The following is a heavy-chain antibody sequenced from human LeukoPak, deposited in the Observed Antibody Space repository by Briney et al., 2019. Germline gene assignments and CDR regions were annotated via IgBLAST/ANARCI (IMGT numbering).Heavy chain of an antibody. Sequence: SETLSLTCTVSGGSISSYYWSWIRQPPGKGLEWIGYIYYSGSTNYNPSLKSRVTISVDTSKNQFSLKLSSVTAADTAVYYCARGSGYQLLYRGVGFDYWGQGTLVTVSS. CDR2: IYYSGST. CDR1: GGSISSYY. J-gene: IGHJ4*02. V-gene: IGHV4-59*01. D-gene: IGHD2-2*02. CDR3: ARGSGYQLLYRGVGFDY.